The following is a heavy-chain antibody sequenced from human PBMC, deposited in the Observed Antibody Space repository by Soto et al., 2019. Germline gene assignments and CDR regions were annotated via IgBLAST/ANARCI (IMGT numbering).Heavy chain of an antibody. CDR3: ARDRSSSWYNGTFYFGS. CDR1: GGTFTTYD. Sequence: QVQLVQSGAEVRKPGSSVKVSCKASGGTFTTYDISWVRQAPGQGLEWMGGIIPLFDATKYAQKFQGRVMITADKSTGTADIKLSSLRSEDTAMYYCARDRSSSWYNGTFYFGSWGQGTLVTVSS. D-gene: IGHD6-19*01. J-gene: IGHJ4*02. V-gene: IGHV1-69*06. CDR2: IIPLFDAT.